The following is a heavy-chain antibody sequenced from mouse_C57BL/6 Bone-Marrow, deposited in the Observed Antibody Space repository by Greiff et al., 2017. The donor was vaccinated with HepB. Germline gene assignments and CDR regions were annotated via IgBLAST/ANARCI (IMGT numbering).Heavy chain of an antibody. J-gene: IGHJ4*01. Sequence: QVQLQQPGAELVRPGTSVKLSCKASGYTFTSYWMHWVKQRPGQGLEWIGVIDPSDSYTNYNQKFKGQATLTVDTSSSTAYMQLSSLTSEDSAVYYCARRGSSGYYAMDYWGQGTSVTVSS. D-gene: IGHD3-2*02. CDR3: ARRGSSGYYAMDY. CDR2: IDPSDSYT. CDR1: GYTFTSYW. V-gene: IGHV1-59*01.